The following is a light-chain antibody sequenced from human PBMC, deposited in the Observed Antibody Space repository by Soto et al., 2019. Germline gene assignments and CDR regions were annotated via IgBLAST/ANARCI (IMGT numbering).Light chain of an antibody. Sequence: DIQMTQSPSSLSASVGDRVTIACQSSHDVSRNLNWFQQKPGEAPKLLIYDASNLERGVPSRFSGSGSGTDFTLTISSLQPEDVATYYCQQYNSMLSFGGATEVEMK. J-gene: IGKJ4*01. CDR1: HDVSRN. V-gene: IGKV1-33*01. CDR3: QQYNSMLS. CDR2: DAS.